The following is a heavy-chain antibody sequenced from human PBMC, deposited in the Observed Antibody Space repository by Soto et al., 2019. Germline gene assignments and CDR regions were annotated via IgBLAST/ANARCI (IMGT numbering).Heavy chain of an antibody. CDR1: WFTVSSNY. CDR3: ARKIAVAGNVS. J-gene: IGHJ3*01. Sequence: EVQLVDTGGGLIQPGGSLRLSCAASWFTVSSNYMSWVRQALGKGLEWVAFIYSGGSTYYADSVKVRFTISRDNSKNTLYLQMNSRIDEDTAVYYCARKIAVAGNVSWGQGTMVTVSS. D-gene: IGHD6-19*01. CDR2: IYSGGST. V-gene: IGHV3-53*02.